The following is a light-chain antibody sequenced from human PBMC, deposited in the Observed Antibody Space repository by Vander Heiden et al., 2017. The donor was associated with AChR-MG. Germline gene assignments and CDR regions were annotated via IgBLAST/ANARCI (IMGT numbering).Light chain of an antibody. V-gene: IGKV1-8*01. J-gene: IGKJ1*01. CDR1: QGISSY. Sequence: AIRMTQSPSSFSASTGDRVTITFRASQGISSYLAWYQQKPGKAPKLLVYAASTLQSGVPSRFSGSGSGTDFTLTISCLQSEDFATYYCQQYYSYSWTFGQGTKVESK. CDR2: AAS. CDR3: QQYYSYSWT.